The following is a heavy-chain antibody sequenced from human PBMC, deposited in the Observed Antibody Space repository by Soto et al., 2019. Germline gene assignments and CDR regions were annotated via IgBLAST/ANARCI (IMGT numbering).Heavy chain of an antibody. V-gene: IGHV4-31*02. CDR3: ARDSPEYSGSNNWFDP. CDR2: IYYSGST. D-gene: IGHD1-26*01. J-gene: IGHJ5*02. CDR1: GFTFSSYA. Sequence: VQLLESGGGLVQPGGSLRLSCAASGFTFSSYAMNWVRQAPGKGLEWIGYIYYSGSTYYNPSLKSRVTISVDTSKNQFSLKLSSVTAADTAVYYCARDSPEYSGSNNWFDPWGQGTLVTVSS.